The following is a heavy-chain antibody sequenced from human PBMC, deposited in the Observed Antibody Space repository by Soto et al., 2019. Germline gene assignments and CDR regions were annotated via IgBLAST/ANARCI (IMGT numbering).Heavy chain of an antibody. Sequence: EVQLVESGGGLVQPGRSLRLSCAASGFTFEDYAMHWVRQAPGKGLEWVSGISWNSGSIGYADSVKGRFTISRDNAKNSLYLQMNSLRAEDTALYYCTRAYSSSWSTPFDYWGQGTLVTVSS. V-gene: IGHV3-9*01. D-gene: IGHD6-13*01. CDR3: TRAYSSSWSTPFDY. CDR2: ISWNSGSI. CDR1: GFTFEDYA. J-gene: IGHJ4*02.